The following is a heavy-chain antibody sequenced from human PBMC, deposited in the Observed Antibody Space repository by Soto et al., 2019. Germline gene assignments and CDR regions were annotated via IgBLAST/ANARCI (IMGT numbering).Heavy chain of an antibody. Sequence: SVKVSCKASGGTFSSYAISWVRQAPGQGLEWMGGIIPIFGTANYAQKFQGRVTITADESTSTAYMELSSLRSEDTAVYYCARGGLGCSSTSCYFRYYGMDVWGQGTTVTVSS. V-gene: IGHV1-69*13. D-gene: IGHD2-2*01. J-gene: IGHJ6*02. CDR3: ARGGLGCSSTSCYFRYYGMDV. CDR2: IIPIFGTA. CDR1: GGTFSSYA.